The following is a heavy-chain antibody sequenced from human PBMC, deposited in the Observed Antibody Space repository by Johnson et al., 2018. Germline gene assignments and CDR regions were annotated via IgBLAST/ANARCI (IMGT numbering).Heavy chain of an antibody. CDR1: GFPFRSFG. CDR2: ISYDGTKK. J-gene: IGHJ3*02. CDR3: AKDWLDGSGYPEGSDI. D-gene: IGHD3-22*01. V-gene: IGHV3-30*18. Sequence: QVQLVQSGGGVVQPGRSXRLSCAASGFPFRSFGMHWVRQAPGKGREWVAMISYDGTKKKNADSVKGRFSISRDNSKNTLYLAMNSLTPEDTALYCCAKDWLDGSGYPEGSDIWGLGTRVTVSS.